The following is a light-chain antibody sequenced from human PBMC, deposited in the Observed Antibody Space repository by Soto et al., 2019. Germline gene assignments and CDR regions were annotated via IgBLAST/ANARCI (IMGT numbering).Light chain of an antibody. V-gene: IGKV3-20*01. CDR1: QSVSSSY. J-gene: IGKJ2*01. CDR3: QQYGSAPPYT. CDR2: GAS. Sequence: EIVLTQSPGTLSLSPGESATLSCRASQSVSSSYLARYQQKPGQAPRLRIYGASSRATGIPDRFSGSGSGPDFTLTISRLEPEDFAVYYCQQYGSAPPYTFGQGTKLEIK.